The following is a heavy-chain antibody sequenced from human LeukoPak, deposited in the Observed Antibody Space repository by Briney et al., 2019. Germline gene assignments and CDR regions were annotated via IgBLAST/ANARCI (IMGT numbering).Heavy chain of an antibody. Sequence: GGSLRLSCAASGFTFSSYSMNWVRQAPGKGLEWVSAISGTGETTYYADSVKGRFTISRDNAKNSLYLQMNSLRAEDTAVYYCAASPRGTSYYYYYYMDVWGKGTTVTVSS. CDR3: AASPRGTSYYYYYYMDV. V-gene: IGHV3-48*01. CDR1: GFTFSSYS. J-gene: IGHJ6*03. CDR2: ISGTGETT. D-gene: IGHD1-14*01.